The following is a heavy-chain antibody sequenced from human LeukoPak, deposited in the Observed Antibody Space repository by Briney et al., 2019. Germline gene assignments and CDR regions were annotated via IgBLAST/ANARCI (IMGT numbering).Heavy chain of an antibody. V-gene: IGHV4-59*12. CDR1: GGSISSYY. J-gene: IGHJ4*02. D-gene: IGHD6-13*01. CDR2: IYYSGST. CDR3: ARVSPVTAAGTVDY. Sequence: SETLSLTCTVSGGSISSYYWSWIRQPPGKGLEWIGNIYYSGSTNYNPSLKSRVTISVDTSKNQFSLKLSSVTAADTAVYYCARVSPVTAAGTVDYWGQGTLVTVSS.